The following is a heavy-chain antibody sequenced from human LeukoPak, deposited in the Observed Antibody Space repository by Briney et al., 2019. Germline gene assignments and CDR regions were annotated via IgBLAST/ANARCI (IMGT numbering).Heavy chain of an antibody. CDR2: IYNSAST. Sequence: SETLSLTCTVSGGSVSSGSYYWNWIRQPPGKGLEWIGYIYNSASTNYNPSLKSRVTISVDTSKNQFSLKLSSVTAADTAVYYCARGQRRLQDYWGQGTLVTVSS. CDR1: GGSVSSGSYY. V-gene: IGHV4-61*01. CDR3: ARGQRRLQDY. J-gene: IGHJ4*02.